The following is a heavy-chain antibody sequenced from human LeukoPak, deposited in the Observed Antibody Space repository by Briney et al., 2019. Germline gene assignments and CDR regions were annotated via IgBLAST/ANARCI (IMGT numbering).Heavy chain of an antibody. Sequence: PSETLSLTCTVSSGSISSSSYYWAWIRQPPGKGLECIGSIYYSGSTSYNPSLKSRVTISVDTSKNQFSLKLSSVTAADTAVYYCARKRMVRGVIIITAQANYFDYWGQGTLVTVSS. D-gene: IGHD3-10*01. CDR2: IYYSGST. CDR1: SGSISSSSYY. J-gene: IGHJ4*02. CDR3: ARKRMVRGVIIITAQANYFDY. V-gene: IGHV4-39*01.